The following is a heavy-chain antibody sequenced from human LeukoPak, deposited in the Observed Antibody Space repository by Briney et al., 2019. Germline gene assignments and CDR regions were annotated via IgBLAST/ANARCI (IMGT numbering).Heavy chain of an antibody. J-gene: IGHJ4*02. Sequence: KPSETLSLTCTVSGGSISSSSYYWGWIRQPPGKGLEWIGSIYYSGSTYYNPSLKSRVTISVDTSKNQFSLKLSSVTAADTAVYYCARTSGHSGYPPDYWGQGTLVTVSS. CDR1: GGSISSSSYY. CDR2: IYYSGST. CDR3: ARTSGHSGYPPDY. D-gene: IGHD5-12*01. V-gene: IGHV4-39*07.